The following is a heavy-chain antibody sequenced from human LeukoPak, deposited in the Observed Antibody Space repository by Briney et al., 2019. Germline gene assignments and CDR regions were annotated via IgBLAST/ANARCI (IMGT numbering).Heavy chain of an antibody. Sequence: PGGSLRLSCAASGFTFSSYAMSWVRQAPGKGLEWVSAISGSGGSTYYADSVKGRFTISRDNSKNSLYLQMNSLRTEDTALYYCAKDMAYYCTNGVCPLYWGQGTLVTVSS. V-gene: IGHV3-23*01. J-gene: IGHJ4*02. D-gene: IGHD2-8*01. CDR3: AKDMAYYCTNGVCPLY. CDR2: ISGSGGST. CDR1: GFTFSSYA.